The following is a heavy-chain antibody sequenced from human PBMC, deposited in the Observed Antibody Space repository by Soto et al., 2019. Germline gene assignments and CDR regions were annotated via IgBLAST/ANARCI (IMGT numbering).Heavy chain of an antibody. V-gene: IGHV4-34*01. J-gene: IGHJ5*02. CDR3: ARGVVKRSRGVIWTKGWFDP. CDR2: INHSGST. D-gene: IGHD3-10*01. Sequence: SETLSLTCAVYGGSFSGYYWSWIRQPPGKGLEWIGEINHSGSTNYNPSLKSRVTISVDTSKNQFSLKLSSVTAADTAVYYCARGVVKRSRGVIWTKGWFDPWGQGPLVTVSS. CDR1: GGSFSGYY.